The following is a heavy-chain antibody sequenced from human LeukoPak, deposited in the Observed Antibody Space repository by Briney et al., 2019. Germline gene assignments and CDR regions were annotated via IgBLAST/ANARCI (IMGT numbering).Heavy chain of an antibody. D-gene: IGHD6-13*01. CDR3: ARVDRAISTTGTLGD. Sequence: SQTLSLTCAISGDSVSNNYAAWNWIRQSPSRGLEWLGRTYYWSKWYNDYAVSVKSRITIKPDTSKNQFALQLNSVTPEDTAVYYCARVDRAISTTGTLGDWGQGTLVTVSS. V-gene: IGHV6-1*01. CDR2: TYYWSKWYN. J-gene: IGHJ4*02. CDR1: GDSVSNNYAA.